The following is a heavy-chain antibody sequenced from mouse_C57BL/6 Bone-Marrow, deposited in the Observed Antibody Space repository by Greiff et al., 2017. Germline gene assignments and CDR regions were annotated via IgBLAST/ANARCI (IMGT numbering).Heavy chain of an antibody. D-gene: IGHD1-1*01. Sequence: QVQLQQSGAELVRPGASVTLSCKASGYTFTDYEMHWVKQTPVHGLEWIGAIDPETGGTAYNQKFKGKAILTADKSSSTAYMELRSLTSEDSAVYYCTREGGSSLDYWGQGTTLTVSS. V-gene: IGHV1-15*01. CDR1: GYTFTDYE. J-gene: IGHJ2*01. CDR2: IDPETGGT. CDR3: TREGGSSLDY.